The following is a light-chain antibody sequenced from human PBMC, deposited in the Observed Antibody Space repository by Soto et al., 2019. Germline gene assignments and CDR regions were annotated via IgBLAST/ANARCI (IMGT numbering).Light chain of an antibody. Sequence: EIVLKQSLSTLSLSPGERATLSCRASQSVSSYLAWYQQKPGQAPRLLIYDASNRATGIPARFSGSGSGTDFTLTISSLEPEDFAVYYCQQRSIWPITFGQGTRLEIK. V-gene: IGKV3-11*01. CDR2: DAS. J-gene: IGKJ5*01. CDR1: QSVSSY. CDR3: QQRSIWPIT.